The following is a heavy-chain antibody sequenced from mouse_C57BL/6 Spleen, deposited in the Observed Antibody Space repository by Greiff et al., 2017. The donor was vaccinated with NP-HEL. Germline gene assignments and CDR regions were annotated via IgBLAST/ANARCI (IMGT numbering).Heavy chain of an antibody. D-gene: IGHD2-1*01. Sequence: VPVQPSWSSLSPPFASVPLSCPASVSPFPSSCLPWVPPRPGQGLDWIGYINPSSGYTKYNQKFKDKATLTADKSSSTAYMQLRSLTYEDSAVYYCASYGSHEAMDYWGQGTSVTVSS. CDR3: ASYGSHEAMDY. CDR2: INPSSGYT. V-gene: IGHV1-7*01. J-gene: IGHJ4*01. CDR1: VSPFPSSC.